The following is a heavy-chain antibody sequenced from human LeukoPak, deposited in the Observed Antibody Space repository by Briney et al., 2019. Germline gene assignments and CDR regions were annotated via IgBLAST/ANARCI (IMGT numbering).Heavy chain of an antibody. V-gene: IGHV3-30-3*01. CDR2: ISYDGSTK. CDR1: AFTFSTYA. J-gene: IGHJ4*02. CDR3: ARDSGCRSSSCPRNEFDY. Sequence: PGGSLRLSCAAPAFTFSTYAIHWVRQAPGKGLQWVALISYDGSTKYYADSVKGRFTISRDNSKNTLYLQMNSLRAEDTAVYYCARDSGCRSSSCPRNEFDYWGQGTLVTVSS. D-gene: IGHD2-2*01.